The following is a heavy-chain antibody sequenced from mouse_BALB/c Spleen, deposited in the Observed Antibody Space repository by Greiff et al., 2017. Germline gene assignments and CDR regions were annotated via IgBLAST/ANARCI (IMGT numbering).Heavy chain of an antibody. Sequence: EVQGVESGGGLVQPGGSRKLSCAASGFTFSSFGMHWVRQAPEKGLEWVAYISSGSSTIYYADTVKGRFTISRDNPKNTLFLQMTSLRSEDTAMYYCARDYGFAYWGQGTLVTVSA. CDR1: GFTFSSFG. CDR3: ARDYGFAY. V-gene: IGHV5-17*02. D-gene: IGHD1-1*01. CDR2: ISSGSSTI. J-gene: IGHJ3*01.